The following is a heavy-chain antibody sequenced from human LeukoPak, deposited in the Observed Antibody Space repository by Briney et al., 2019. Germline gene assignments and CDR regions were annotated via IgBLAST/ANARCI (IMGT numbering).Heavy chain of an antibody. CDR2: IYYSGTT. CDR3: ARDSSGRGRYNWFDP. V-gene: IGHV4-59*01. J-gene: IGHJ5*02. D-gene: IGHD4-17*01. Sequence: SETLSLTCTVSGGSISSDYWSWIRQPPGKGLEWIGYIYYSGTTSYNPSLKSRVTISVDTSKNQFSLKLSSVTAADTAVYYCARDSSGRGRYNWFDPWGQGTLVTVSS. CDR1: GGSISSDY.